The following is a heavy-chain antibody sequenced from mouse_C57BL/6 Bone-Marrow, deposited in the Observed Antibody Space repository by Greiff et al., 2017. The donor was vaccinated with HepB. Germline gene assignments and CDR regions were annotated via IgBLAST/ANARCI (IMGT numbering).Heavy chain of an antibody. CDR2: IDPETGGT. V-gene: IGHV1-15*01. CDR1: GYTFTDYE. CDR3: TYYGGDY. J-gene: IGHJ2*01. Sequence: VQLKQSGAELVRPGASVTLSCKASGYTFTDYEMHWVKQTPVHGLEWIGAIDPETGGTAYNQKFKGKAILTADKSSSTAYMELRSLTSEDSAVYYCTYYGGDYWGQGTTLTVSS. D-gene: IGHD1-1*01.